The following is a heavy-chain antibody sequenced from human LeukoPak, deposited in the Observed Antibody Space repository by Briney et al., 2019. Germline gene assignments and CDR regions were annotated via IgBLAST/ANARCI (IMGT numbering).Heavy chain of an antibody. V-gene: IGHV3-74*01. CDR3: ARDTLPYSSGWYGVDY. D-gene: IGHD6-19*01. CDR2: ITNDGSST. CDR1: GLTFSSHW. Sequence: GGSLRLSCAASGLTFSSHWMHWVRQAPGKGLVWVSRITNDGSSTTYADSVKGRFTISRDNAKNMLYLQVNSLRAEDTAVYYCARDTLPYSSGWYGVDYWGQGTLVTVSS. J-gene: IGHJ4*02.